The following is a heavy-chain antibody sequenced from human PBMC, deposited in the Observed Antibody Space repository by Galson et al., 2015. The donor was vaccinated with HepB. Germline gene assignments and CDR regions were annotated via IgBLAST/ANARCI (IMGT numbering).Heavy chain of an antibody. Sequence: ETLSLTCTVSGGSVSSGGYNWNWIRQPPGKGLEWIGNTHDTGSTNKNPSLKSRVTISVDTSKNQFSLNLASVTAADTAVYYCARVARGAYWGQGTLVTVSS. CDR2: THDTGST. CDR3: ARVARGAY. CDR1: GGSVSSGGYN. J-gene: IGHJ1*01. D-gene: IGHD4/OR15-4a*01. V-gene: IGHV4-61*08.